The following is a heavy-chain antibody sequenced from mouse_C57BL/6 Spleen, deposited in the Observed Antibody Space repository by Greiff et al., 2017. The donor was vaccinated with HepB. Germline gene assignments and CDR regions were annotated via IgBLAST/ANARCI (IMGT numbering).Heavy chain of an antibody. V-gene: IGHV1-59*01. D-gene: IGHD2-5*01. CDR1: GYTFTSYW. CDR2: IDPSDSYT. J-gene: IGHJ2*01. CDR3: ARKFSNPYYFDY. Sequence: VQLQQPGAELVRPGTSVKLSCKASGYTFTSYWMHWVKQRPGQGLEWIGVIDPSDSYTNYNQKFKGKATLTVDTSSSTAYMQLCSLTSEDSAVYYCARKFSNPYYFDYWGQGTTLTVSS.